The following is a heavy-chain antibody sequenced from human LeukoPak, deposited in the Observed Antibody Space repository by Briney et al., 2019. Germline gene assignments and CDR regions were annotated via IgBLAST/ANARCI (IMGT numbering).Heavy chain of an antibody. D-gene: IGHD3-10*01. CDR3: ASFPYYGSGSYSPSSDY. Sequence: PGGSLRLSCAASGFTFSTYWMSWVRQAPGKGLEWVANIKQDGSEKYYVDSVKGRFTISRDNAKNSLYLQMNSLRAEDTAVYYCASFPYYGSGSYSPSSDYWGQGTLVTVSS. J-gene: IGHJ4*02. CDR1: GFTFSTYW. V-gene: IGHV3-7*01. CDR2: IKQDGSEK.